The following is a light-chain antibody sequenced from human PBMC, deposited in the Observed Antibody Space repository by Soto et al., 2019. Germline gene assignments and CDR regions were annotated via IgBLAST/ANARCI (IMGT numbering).Light chain of an antibody. J-gene: IGLJ1*01. CDR3: FSYAGSNNYYL. Sequence: QSALTQPPSASGSPVQSGTISWTGGSSDSGGYNYVSWYQERPGKVPRLIIYEVTKRPSGVPDRFSGSKSGNTASLTVSGLQADDEAAYYCFSYAGSNNYYLFGPGTKLTVL. CDR1: SSDSGGYNY. CDR2: EVT. V-gene: IGLV2-8*01.